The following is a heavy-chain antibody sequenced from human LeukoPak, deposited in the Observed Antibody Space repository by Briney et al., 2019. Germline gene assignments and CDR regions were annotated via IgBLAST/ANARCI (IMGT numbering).Heavy chain of an antibody. CDR1: GFTFSDYG. J-gene: IGHJ6*03. D-gene: IGHD5-12*01. V-gene: IGHV3-30*02. Sequence: GGSLRLSCAASGFTFSDYGMVWVRQAPGKGLEWVAFIRYDGSNKYYADSVKGRFTISRDNSKNTLYLQMKSLRAEDTAVYYCAKGGGYEAQYYYYYLDVWGKGTTVTISS. CDR3: AKGGGYEAQYYYYYLDV. CDR2: IRYDGSNK.